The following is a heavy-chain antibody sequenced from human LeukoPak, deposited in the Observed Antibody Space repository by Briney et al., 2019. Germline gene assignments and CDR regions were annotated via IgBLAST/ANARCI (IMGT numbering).Heavy chain of an antibody. D-gene: IGHD3-22*01. Sequence: ASVTVSCKASGYTFTSYGISWVRQAPGQGLEWMGWISAYNGNTNYAQKLQGRVTMTTDTSTSTAYMELRSLRSDDTAVYYCARDTRYYDILTGPKTYYYDSSGYYYVVWGQGTLVTVSS. J-gene: IGHJ4*02. CDR2: ISAYNGNT. V-gene: IGHV1-18*01. CDR1: GYTFTSYG. CDR3: ARDTRYYDILTGPKTYYYDSSGYYYVV.